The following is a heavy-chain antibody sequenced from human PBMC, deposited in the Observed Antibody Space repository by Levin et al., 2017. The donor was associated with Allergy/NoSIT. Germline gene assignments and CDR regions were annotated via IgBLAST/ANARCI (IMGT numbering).Heavy chain of an antibody. CDR3: ARAEVGSEH. J-gene: IGHJ4*02. V-gene: IGHV4-61*02. Sequence: SETLSLTCKVSGGSISSGSYYWSWIRQPAAKGLEWIGRIYSSGSANYNPSLKSRVTISVDTTKNQFPLKLSSVTAADTAVYYCARAEVGSEHWGQGTLVTVSS. D-gene: IGHD3-10*01. CDR1: GGSISSGSYY. CDR2: IYSSGSA.